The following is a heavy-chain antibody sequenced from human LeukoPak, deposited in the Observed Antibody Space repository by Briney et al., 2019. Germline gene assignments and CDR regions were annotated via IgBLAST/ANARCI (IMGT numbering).Heavy chain of an antibody. CDR2: IYYSGST. CDR3: ARRSSANWFDP. CDR1: GGSISSGSYY. V-gene: IGHV4-39*01. Sequence: SETLSLTCTVSGGSISSGSYYWSWIRQPAGKGLEWIGSIYYSGSTYYNPSLKSRVTISIDTSNNQFSLKLSSVTAADTAVYYCARRSSANWFDPWGQGTLVTVSS. J-gene: IGHJ5*02. D-gene: IGHD3-22*01.